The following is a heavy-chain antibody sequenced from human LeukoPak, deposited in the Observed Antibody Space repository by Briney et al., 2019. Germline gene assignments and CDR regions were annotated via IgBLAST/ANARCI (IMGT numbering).Heavy chain of an antibody. J-gene: IGHJ6*03. CDR2: ISAYNGNT. V-gene: IGHV1-18*01. D-gene: IGHD6-13*01. Sequence: ASVKVSCKASGYTFTSYGISWVRQAPGQGLEWMGWISAYNGNTNYAQKLQGRVTMTTDTSTSTAYMELRSLRSEDTAVYYCAREEAAGQYYYYYYYMDVWGKGTTVTVSS. CDR3: AREEAAGQYYYYYYYMDV. CDR1: GYTFTSYG.